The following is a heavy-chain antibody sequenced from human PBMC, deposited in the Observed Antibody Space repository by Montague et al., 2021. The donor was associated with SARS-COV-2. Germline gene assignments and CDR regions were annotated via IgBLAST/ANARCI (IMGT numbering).Heavy chain of an antibody. D-gene: IGHD3-10*01. CDR2: INHCGST. V-gene: IGHV4-34*01. CDR1: GGSFSGYS. CDR3: ARGARQGYGFRLGSFDY. J-gene: IGHJ4*02. Sequence: SETLSLTCAVYGGSFSGYSWNWIRQPPGKGLEWIGEINHCGSTXXXPSXXXRVTMSLDTSKNQFSLNLSSVTAADTAVYYCARGARQGYGFRLGSFDYWGQGTLVTVSS.